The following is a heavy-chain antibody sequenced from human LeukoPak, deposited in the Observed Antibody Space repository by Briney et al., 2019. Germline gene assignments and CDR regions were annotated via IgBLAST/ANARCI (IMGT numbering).Heavy chain of an antibody. CDR1: GFSLSTSGVG. D-gene: IGHD6-13*01. Sequence: SGPTLVNPTQTLTLTCTFSGFSLSTSGVGVGWIRQPPGKALEWLALIYWNDDKRYSPSLKSRLTITKDTSKNQVVLTMTNMDPVDTATYYCAHRRGRAAAPHNWFDPWGQGTLVTVSS. CDR3: AHRRGRAAAPHNWFDP. V-gene: IGHV2-5*01. J-gene: IGHJ5*02. CDR2: IYWNDDK.